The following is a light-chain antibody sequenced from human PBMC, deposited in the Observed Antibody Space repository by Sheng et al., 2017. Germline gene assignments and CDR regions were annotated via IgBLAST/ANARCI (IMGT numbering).Light chain of an antibody. CDR3: QQYYTWWT. Sequence: DIQMTQSPSILSAFVGDRVTITCRASQSIGKWLAWYQYKPEKAPKLLIYKASTLESGVPSRFSGSGSGTEFTLTISSLQPEDFATYYCQQYYTWWTFGQGTKVEIK. CDR1: QSIGKW. V-gene: IGKV1-5*03. J-gene: IGKJ1*01. CDR2: KAS.